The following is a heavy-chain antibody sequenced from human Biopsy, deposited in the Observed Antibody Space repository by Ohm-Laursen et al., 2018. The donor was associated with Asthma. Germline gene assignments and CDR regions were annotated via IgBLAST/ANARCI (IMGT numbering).Heavy chain of an antibody. Sequence: SLRLSCAASGFSFSNFAIHWVRQAPGKGLEWVADISYDGSSIYYADSVKGRFTISRDNSKNTLSLQMNSLTAEDTAVYYCAREGVAGTQIEDWGQGTLVTVSS. CDR3: AREGVAGTQIED. D-gene: IGHD6-19*01. V-gene: IGHV3-30-3*01. CDR1: GFSFSNFA. J-gene: IGHJ4*02. CDR2: ISYDGSSI.